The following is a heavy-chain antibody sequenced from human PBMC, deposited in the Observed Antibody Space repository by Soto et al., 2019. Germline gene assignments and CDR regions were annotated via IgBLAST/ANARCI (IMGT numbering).Heavy chain of an antibody. V-gene: IGHV3-30*18. CDR2: ISYDASNK. J-gene: IGHJ4*02. CDR3: AKDLTYNYGTLGY. D-gene: IGHD5-18*01. CDR1: GFTFSNYG. Sequence: GSLRLSCTASGFTFSNYGMHWVRQAPGKGLGWVTVISYDASNKYYADSVRGRFTISRDDSKNTLYLQMNSLRAEDTAVYYCAKDLTYNYGTLGYWGQGTLVTVSS.